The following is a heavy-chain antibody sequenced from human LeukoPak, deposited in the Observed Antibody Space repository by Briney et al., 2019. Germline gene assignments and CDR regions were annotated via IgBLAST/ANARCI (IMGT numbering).Heavy chain of an antibody. D-gene: IGHD3-22*01. V-gene: IGHV1-18*01. CDR1: GYTFTSYG. Sequence: ASVKVSCKASGYTFTSYGISWVRQAPAQGLEWMGWISAYNGNTNYAQKLQGRVTMTTDTSTSTAYMELRSLRSDDTAVYYCARDLRATYYYDSSSTAFDYWGQGTLVTVSS. CDR2: ISAYNGNT. CDR3: ARDLRATYYYDSSSTAFDY. J-gene: IGHJ4*02.